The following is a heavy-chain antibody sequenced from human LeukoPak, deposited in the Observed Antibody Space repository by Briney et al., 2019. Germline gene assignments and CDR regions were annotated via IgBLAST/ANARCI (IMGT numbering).Heavy chain of an antibody. V-gene: IGHV1-69*13. CDR1: GYIFTSFY. Sequence: SVKVSCKASGYIFTSFYMHWVRQAPGQGLEWMGGIIPIFGTANYAQKFQGRVTITADESTSTAYMELSSLRSEDTAVYYCARDSGHYDSSGYYYHPFDYWGQGTLVTVSS. D-gene: IGHD3-22*01. J-gene: IGHJ4*02. CDR2: IIPIFGTA. CDR3: ARDSGHYDSSGYYYHPFDY.